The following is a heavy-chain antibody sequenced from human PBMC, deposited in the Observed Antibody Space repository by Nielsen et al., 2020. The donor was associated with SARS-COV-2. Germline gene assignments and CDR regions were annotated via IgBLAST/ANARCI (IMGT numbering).Heavy chain of an antibody. CDR1: GFTFSSYS. J-gene: IGHJ4*02. CDR2: ISSSSSYI. V-gene: IGHV3-21*01. D-gene: IGHD4-23*01. CDR3: ARSKGMTTVVTPADY. Sequence: GESLKISCAASGFTFSSYSMNWVRQAPGKGLEWVSSISSSSSYIYYADSVKGRFTISRDNAKNSLYLQMNSLRAEDTAVYYCARSKGMTTVVTPADYWGQGTLVTVSS.